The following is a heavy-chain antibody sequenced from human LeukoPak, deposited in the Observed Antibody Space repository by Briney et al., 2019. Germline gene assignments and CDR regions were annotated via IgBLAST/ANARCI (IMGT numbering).Heavy chain of an antibody. CDR1: GGSISSYY. D-gene: IGHD3-22*01. CDR3: ARGVSGYYYHY. V-gene: IGHV4-34*01. Sequence: SETLSLTCTVSGGSISSYYWRWIPQPPGKGLEWIGEINHSGSTNYNPSLKSRVNISVDTSKNQFSLKLSSVTAADTAVYYCARGVSGYYYHYWGQGSLVTVSS. J-gene: IGHJ4*02. CDR2: INHSGST.